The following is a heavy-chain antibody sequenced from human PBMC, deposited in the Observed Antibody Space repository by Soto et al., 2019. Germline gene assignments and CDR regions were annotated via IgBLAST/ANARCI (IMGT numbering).Heavy chain of an antibody. V-gene: IGHV1-69*05. CDR2: INSMFDAP. Sequence: QVQLVQSGAEVKKPGSSVKVSCKASGGTFSSDSFSWVRQAPGQGLEWMGGINSMFDAPIYAQKCQDRVTITPDESTSTPYMQLSTLRSGDTAVYYCARSGGLDRDFNYWGQGSLVTVSS. CDR1: GGTFSSDS. J-gene: IGHJ4*02. CDR3: ARSGGLDRDFNY. D-gene: IGHD2-15*01.